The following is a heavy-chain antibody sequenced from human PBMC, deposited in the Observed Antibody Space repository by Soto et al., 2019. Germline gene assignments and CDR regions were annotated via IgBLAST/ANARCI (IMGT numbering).Heavy chain of an antibody. Sequence: QITLQESGPMLVKPSQTLTLTCTFSGFSLSSTGVGVGWFRQPPGKALEWLAIIYWDDEKRYSPSLRSRLTITKDTSNDQVVLTVTNMDPLDTARYYCARSDFEWLEAFHYWGQGALVTVSS. CDR1: GFSLSSTGVG. D-gene: IGHD3-9*01. CDR3: ARSDFEWLEAFHY. CDR2: IYWDDEK. J-gene: IGHJ4*02. V-gene: IGHV2-5*02.